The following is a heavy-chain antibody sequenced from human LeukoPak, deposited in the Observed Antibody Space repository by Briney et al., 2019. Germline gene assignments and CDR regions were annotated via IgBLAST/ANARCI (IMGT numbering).Heavy chain of an antibody. Sequence: SETLSLTSTVYGGSISSYYWSWIRHPPGDGLEWIGYIYYIGSTNYNPSLKSRVTISVDTSRNQFSLKLSSVTAADTAVYYGARGGDYCSSTSCVNWFDPWGQGTLVTVSS. CDR3: ARGGDYCSSTSCVNWFDP. CDR2: IYYIGST. D-gene: IGHD2-2*01. J-gene: IGHJ5*02. V-gene: IGHV4-59*01. CDR1: GGSISSYY.